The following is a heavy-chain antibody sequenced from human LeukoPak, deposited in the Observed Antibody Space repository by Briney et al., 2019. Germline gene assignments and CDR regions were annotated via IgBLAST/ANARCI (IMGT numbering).Heavy chain of an antibody. D-gene: IGHD4-17*01. V-gene: IGHV4-61*01. CDR2: IYYSGST. Sequence: PSETLSLTCTVSGGSVSSGSYYWSWIRQPPGKGLEWIGYIYYSGSTNYNPSLKSQVTISVDTSKNQFSLKLSSVTAADTAVYYCASYDYGDYRGVDYWGQGTLVTVSS. CDR3: ASYDYGDYRGVDY. J-gene: IGHJ4*02. CDR1: GGSVSSGSYY.